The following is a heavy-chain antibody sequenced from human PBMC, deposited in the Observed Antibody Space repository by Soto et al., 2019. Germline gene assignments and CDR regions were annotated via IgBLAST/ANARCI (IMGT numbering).Heavy chain of an antibody. V-gene: IGHV3-11*05. CDR3: ARPSSFFDSYYFAY. CDR1: GFTFSDYY. J-gene: IGHJ4*02. CDR2: ISSSSSYT. Sequence: QVQLVESGGGLVKPGGSLRLSCAASGFTFSDYYMSWIRQAPGKGLEWVSYISSSSSYTNYADSVKGRFTISRDNAKNSLYLQMNSLGAEDTAVYYCARPSSFFDSYYFAYWGQGTLVTVSS. D-gene: IGHD3-9*01.